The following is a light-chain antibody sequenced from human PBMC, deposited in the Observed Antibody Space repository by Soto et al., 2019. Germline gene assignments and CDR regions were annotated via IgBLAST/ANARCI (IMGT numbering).Light chain of an antibody. CDR1: QIISRW. J-gene: IGKJ2*01. CDR3: QQYNSYPYT. CDR2: KAS. V-gene: IGKV1-5*03. Sequence: DIQMTQSPSTLSASVGDRITITCWASQIISRWLAWYQQKPGKAPKLLIYKASSLESGVPSRFRGSGSETEFTLTISSLQPDDFAPYYCQQYNSYPYTFGQGTKLEIK.